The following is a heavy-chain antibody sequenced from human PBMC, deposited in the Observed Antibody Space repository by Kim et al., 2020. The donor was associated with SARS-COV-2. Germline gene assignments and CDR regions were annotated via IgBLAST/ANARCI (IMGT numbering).Heavy chain of an antibody. CDR1: GFTFSSYS. V-gene: IGHV3-48*02. J-gene: IGHJ6*02. Sequence: GGSLRLSCAASGFTFSSYSMNWVRQAPGKGLEWVSYISSSSSTIYYADSVKGRFTISRDNAKNSLYLQMNSLRDEDTAVYYCARGEQTTPGYYYYYGMDVWGQGTTVTVSS. CDR2: ISSSSSTI. D-gene: IGHD4-4*01. CDR3: ARGEQTTPGYYYYYGMDV.